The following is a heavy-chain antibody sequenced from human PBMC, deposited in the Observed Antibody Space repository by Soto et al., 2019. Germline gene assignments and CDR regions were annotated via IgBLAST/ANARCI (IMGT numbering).Heavy chain of an antibody. Sequence: EVQLLESGGGLVQPGGSLRLSCAASGFTFSSYAMSWVRQAPGKGLEWVSAISGSGGSTYYADSVKGRFTISRDNSKNPLYRKINSLGAEDAAVYYCANLTEKNAFNIGGQGTMVPFS. CDR3: ANLTEKNAFNI. D-gene: IGHD1-20*01. CDR2: ISGSGGST. CDR1: GFTFSSYA. J-gene: IGHJ3*02. V-gene: IGHV3-23*01.